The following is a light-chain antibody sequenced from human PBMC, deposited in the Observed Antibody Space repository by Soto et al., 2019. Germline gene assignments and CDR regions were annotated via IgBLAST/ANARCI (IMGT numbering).Light chain of an antibody. CDR1: SSDVGGYDY. V-gene: IGLV2-8*01. J-gene: IGLJ1*01. CDR2: EVN. CDR3: TSYACGNNG. Sequence: QSALTQPPSASGSPGQSVTISCTGTSSDVGGYDYVSWYQQYPGKVPKLMIYEVNKRPSGVPDRFSGSKSGNTASLTVSGLHAEDDADYYCTSYACGNNGFGTGTKLTVL.